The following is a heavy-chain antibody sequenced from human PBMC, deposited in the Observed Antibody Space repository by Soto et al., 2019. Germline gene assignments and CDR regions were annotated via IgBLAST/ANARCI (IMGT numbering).Heavy chain of an antibody. CDR3: TTRAYDTSS. V-gene: IGHV3-15*01. D-gene: IGHD3-3*01. Sequence: EVQLVESVGGLVQPGGSLRLSCAASGLTVSNAWMSWVRQAPGKGPEWVGRVRSKAGGGTIDYAAPVKGRFSISRDDSENALHLQMNSLTAEDTAVYYCTTRAYDTSSWGQGTLVTVSS. CDR1: GLTVSNAW. CDR2: VRSKAGGGTI. J-gene: IGHJ5*02.